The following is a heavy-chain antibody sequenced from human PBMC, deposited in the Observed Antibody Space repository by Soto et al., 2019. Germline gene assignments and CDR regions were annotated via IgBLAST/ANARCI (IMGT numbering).Heavy chain of an antibody. J-gene: IGHJ6*02. CDR3: ARDVPTMGATNYYYVMDV. CDR2: ISAYNGNT. CDR1: GYTFTSYG. D-gene: IGHD1-26*01. Sequence: GASVKVSCNASGYTFTSYGIRCVRQAPGQGLEWMGWISAYNGNTNYAQKLQGRVTMTTDTSTSTAYMELRSLRSDDTAVYYCARDVPTMGATNYYYVMDVWGQGTTVTISS. V-gene: IGHV1-18*01.